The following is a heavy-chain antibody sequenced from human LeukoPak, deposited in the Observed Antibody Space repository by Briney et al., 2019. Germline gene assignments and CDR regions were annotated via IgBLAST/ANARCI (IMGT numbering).Heavy chain of an antibody. CDR3: ASQLGCSSTSCYLDY. D-gene: IGHD2-2*01. J-gene: IGHJ4*02. CDR2: ILPIFGPA. V-gene: IGHV1-69*06. CDR1: GGTFSSYA. Sequence: GASVKVSCKASGGTFSSYATSWVRQAPGRGLEWMGGILPIFGPANYGRKIPGRVTITADKSTSPAYMELSSLRSEDTAVYYGASQLGCSSTSCYLDYWGQGTLVTVSS.